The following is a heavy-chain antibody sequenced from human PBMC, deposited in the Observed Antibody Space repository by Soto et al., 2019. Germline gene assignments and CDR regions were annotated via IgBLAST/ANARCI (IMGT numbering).Heavy chain of an antibody. CDR1: WFPLNTYG. CDR3: TQEEAFGNENGLDI. Sequence: PGGSLRLSCALSWFPLNTYGFHWVRQPPGKGLEWVAVIVSDGSAKYHADSVEGRFTISRDNSKDTLYLQMNSMRAEDTAVYDCTQEEAFGNENGLDIWGQVIMVTVS. J-gene: IGHJ3*02. CDR2: IVSDGSAK. V-gene: IGHV3-33*06. D-gene: IGHD1-1*01.